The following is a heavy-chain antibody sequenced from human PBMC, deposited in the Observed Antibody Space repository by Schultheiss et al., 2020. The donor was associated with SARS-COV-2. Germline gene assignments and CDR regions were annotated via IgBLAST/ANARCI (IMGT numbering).Heavy chain of an antibody. CDR3: ASKSYYDSSGYYYPDY. CDR2: INHSGST. Sequence: SETLSLTCAVYGGSFSGYYWSWIRQPPGKGLEWIGEINHSGSTYYNPSIKSRVTISVDTSKNQFSLKLSSVTAADTAVYYCASKSYYDSSGYYYPDYWGQGTLVTVSS. V-gene: IGHV4-34*01. J-gene: IGHJ4*02. D-gene: IGHD3-22*01. CDR1: GGSFSGYY.